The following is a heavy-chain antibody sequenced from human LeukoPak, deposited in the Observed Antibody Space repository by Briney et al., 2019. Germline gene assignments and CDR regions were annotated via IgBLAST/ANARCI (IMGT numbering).Heavy chain of an antibody. Sequence: SETLSLTCTVSGGSLSSGTYYWSWIRQPAGKGLEWIGRVYTSGNTDYNPSLRSRITMSVDTSKSHLSLRLSSVTAADTAVYYCARDWSALDYWGLGTVVTVSS. CDR3: ARDWSALDY. D-gene: IGHD3-3*01. CDR1: GGSLSSGTYY. J-gene: IGHJ4*02. CDR2: VYTSGNT. V-gene: IGHV4-61*02.